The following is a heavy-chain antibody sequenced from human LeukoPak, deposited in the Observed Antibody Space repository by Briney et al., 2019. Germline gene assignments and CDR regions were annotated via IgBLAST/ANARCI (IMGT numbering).Heavy chain of an antibody. CDR1: GFTFSSYA. Sequence: GGSLRLSCAASGFTFSSYAMHWVRQAPGKGLEWVAVISYDGSNKYYADSVKGRFTISRDNSKNTLYLQMNSLRAEDTAVYYCAKGDGYNSYFQHWGQGTLVTVSS. V-gene: IGHV3-30*04. J-gene: IGHJ1*01. CDR3: AKGDGYNSYFQH. CDR2: ISYDGSNK. D-gene: IGHD5-24*01.